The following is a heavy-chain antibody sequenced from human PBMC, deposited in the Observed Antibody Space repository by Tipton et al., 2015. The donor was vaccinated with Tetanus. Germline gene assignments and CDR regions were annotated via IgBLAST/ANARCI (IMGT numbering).Heavy chain of an antibody. CDR3: ARDPFCSSPGWLRYCYYYYGMDV. J-gene: IGHJ6*02. D-gene: IGHD5-12*01. CDR2: IYYSGST. V-gene: IGHV4-31*03. CDR1: GGSISSGGYY. Sequence: TLSLTCTVSGGSISSGGYYWSWIRQHPGKGLEWIGYIYYSGSTYYNPSLKSRVTISVDTSKNQFSLKLSSVTAADTAVYYCARDPFCSSPGWLRYCYYYYGMDVWGQGTTVTVSS.